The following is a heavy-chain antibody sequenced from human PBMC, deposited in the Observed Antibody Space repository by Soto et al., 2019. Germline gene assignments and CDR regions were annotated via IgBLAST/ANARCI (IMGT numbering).Heavy chain of an antibody. V-gene: IGHV3-21*01. Sequence: GGSLRLSCAASGFTFSSYSMNWVRQAPGKGLEWVSSISSSSSYIYYADSVKGRFTISRDNAKNSLYLQMNSLRAEDTAVYFCARDPADYYDSSGSMEYFQHWGQGTLVTVSS. J-gene: IGHJ1*01. D-gene: IGHD3-22*01. CDR2: ISSSSSYI. CDR3: ARDPADYYDSSGSMEYFQH. CDR1: GFTFSSYS.